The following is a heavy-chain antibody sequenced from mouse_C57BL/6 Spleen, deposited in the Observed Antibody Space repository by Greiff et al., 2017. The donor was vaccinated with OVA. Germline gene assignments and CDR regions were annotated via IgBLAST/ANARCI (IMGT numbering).Heavy chain of an antibody. CDR2: IYPGDGDT. D-gene: IGHD2-10*02. CDR3: ARWYGNYAMDY. J-gene: IGHJ4*01. Sequence: VKLMESGPELVKPGASVKISCKASGYAFSSSWMNWVKQRPGKGLEWIGRIYPGDGDTNYNGKFKGKATLTADKSSSTAYMQLSSLTSEDSAVYFCARWYGNYAMDYWGQGTSVTVSS. V-gene: IGHV1-82*01. CDR1: GYAFSSSW.